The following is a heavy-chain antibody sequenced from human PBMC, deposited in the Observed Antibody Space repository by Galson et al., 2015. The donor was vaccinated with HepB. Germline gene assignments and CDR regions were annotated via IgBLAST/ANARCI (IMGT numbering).Heavy chain of an antibody. CDR2: IYYSGST. D-gene: IGHD3-3*01. V-gene: IGHV4-39*01. CDR3: ARHVIKGYDFWSGYYTGSQGWFDP. Sequence: LSLTCTVSGGSISSSSYYWGWIRQPPGKGLEWIGSIYYSGSTYYNPSLKSRVTISVDTSKNQFSLKLSSVTAADTAVYYCARHVIKGYDFWSGYYTGSQGWFDPWGQGTLVTVSS. CDR1: GGSISSSSYY. J-gene: IGHJ5*02.